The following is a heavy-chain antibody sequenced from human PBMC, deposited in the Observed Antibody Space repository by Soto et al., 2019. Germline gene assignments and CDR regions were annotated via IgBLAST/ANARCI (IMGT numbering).Heavy chain of an antibody. Sequence: EVQLLESGGGLVQPGGSLRLSCAASGFTFSSYVMTWVRQAPGKGLEWVSSINSGGTTYYADSVKGRFTISRDNSKNTLYLQMNRLRADDTAIYYCAKRVSVNCFDPWGQGTPVTVSS. V-gene: IGHV3-23*01. CDR2: INSGGTT. J-gene: IGHJ5*02. D-gene: IGHD2-8*01. CDR1: GFTFSSYV. CDR3: AKRVSVNCFDP.